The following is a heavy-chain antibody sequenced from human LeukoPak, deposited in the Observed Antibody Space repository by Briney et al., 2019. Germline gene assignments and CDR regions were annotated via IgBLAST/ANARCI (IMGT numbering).Heavy chain of an antibody. CDR2: ISDSGDRT. Sequence: GGSLRLSCAASGFHFSNYAMTWVRQAPGKGLERVSGISDSGDRTYYADSVKDRFTISRDNSKNMLYLQMNSLRVEDTALYYCAKRLGTSGYHDYWGQGTLVTVSS. V-gene: IGHV3-23*01. J-gene: IGHJ4*02. CDR3: AKRLGTSGYHDY. D-gene: IGHD3-22*01. CDR1: GFHFSNYA.